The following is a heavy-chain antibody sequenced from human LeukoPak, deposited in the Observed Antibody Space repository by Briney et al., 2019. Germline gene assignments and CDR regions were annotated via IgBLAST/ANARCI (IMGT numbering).Heavy chain of an antibody. D-gene: IGHD2-21*01. V-gene: IGHV4-59*12. Sequence: SETLSLTCTVSGGSISSYRWSWIRQAPGKGLEWIGVIFYGGSIDYNPSLQSRVTMSVDTSKSHLSLRLTSVTAANTAVHLCARGVVIGQDDAFAIWGRATMLTLSS. J-gene: IGHJ3*02. CDR1: GGSISSYR. CDR2: IFYGGSI. CDR3: ARGVVIGQDDAFAI.